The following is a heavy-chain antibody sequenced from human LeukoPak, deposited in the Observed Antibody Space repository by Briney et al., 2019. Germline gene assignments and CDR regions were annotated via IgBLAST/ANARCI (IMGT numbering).Heavy chain of an antibody. CDR1: GGSISGYY. CDR2: VYCSGST. Sequence: PETLSLTCVVPGGSISGYYWSWIPQPPGKGLEWMWYVYCSGSTKYNASVQCRVTIAVDTTKNQLSLKRSSATAADTAVYYCARRGSYYYYGMDVWGQGTTVTVSS. CDR3: ARRGSYYYYGMDV. V-gene: IGHV4-59*01. J-gene: IGHJ6*02. D-gene: IGHD3-10*01.